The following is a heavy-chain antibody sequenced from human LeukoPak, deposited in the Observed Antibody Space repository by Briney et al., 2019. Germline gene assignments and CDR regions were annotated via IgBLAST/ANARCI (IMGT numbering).Heavy chain of an antibody. CDR3: TSPDPQMTTVTRNYYYYYGMDV. CDR2: IRSKANSYAT. Sequence: PGGSLKLSCAASGFTFSGSAMHWVRQASGKGLEWVGRIRSKANSYATAYAASVKGRFTISRDDSKNTAYLQMNSLKTEDTAVYYCTSPDPQMTTVTRNYYYYYGMDVWGQGTTVTVSS. J-gene: IGHJ6*02. V-gene: IGHV3-73*01. D-gene: IGHD4-17*01. CDR1: GFTFSGSA.